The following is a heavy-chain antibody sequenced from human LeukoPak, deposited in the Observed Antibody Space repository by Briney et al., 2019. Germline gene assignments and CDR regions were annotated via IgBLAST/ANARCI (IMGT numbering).Heavy chain of an antibody. J-gene: IGHJ4*02. CDR2: IKEDGSEK. D-gene: IGHD3-10*01. V-gene: IGHV3-7*03. Sequence: GGSLRLSCAASGFTFSNYWMSWVREAPGKGLEWVANIKEDGSEKHYVDSVKGRFTISRDNAKNSLYLQMNSLRVEDTAVYYCARTIRGYWGQGTLVTASS. CDR3: ARTIRGY. CDR1: GFTFSNYW.